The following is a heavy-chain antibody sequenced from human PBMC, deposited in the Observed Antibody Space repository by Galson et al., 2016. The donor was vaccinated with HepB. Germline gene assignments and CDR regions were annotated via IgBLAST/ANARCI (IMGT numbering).Heavy chain of an antibody. V-gene: IGHV3-7*01. Sequence: SLRLSCATSGFTFSTYAMSWVRQAPGKGLEWVANIKQDGTEKYYVDSVKGRFTISRDNARDSLYLQMNSLRAEDTAVYYCASSQRGWSFDYWGQGTLVTVSS. CDR2: IKQDGTEK. D-gene: IGHD6-19*01. CDR1: GFTFSTYA. J-gene: IGHJ4*02. CDR3: ASSQRGWSFDY.